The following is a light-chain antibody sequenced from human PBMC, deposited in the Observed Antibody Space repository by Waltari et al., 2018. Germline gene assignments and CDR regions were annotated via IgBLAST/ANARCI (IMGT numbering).Light chain of an antibody. CDR1: QNIDNN. V-gene: IGKV3-15*01. CDR3: QQYTRWPPLT. CDR2: GAS. J-gene: IGKJ4*01. Sequence: EVVMTQSPAALSVSPGERVTLSCKASQNIDNNLAWYQQKPGQSPRLLIYGASTRAPGVPARFSGSGSGTEFTLTISSLQSEDCAVFYCQQYTRWPPLTFGGGTKVEIQ.